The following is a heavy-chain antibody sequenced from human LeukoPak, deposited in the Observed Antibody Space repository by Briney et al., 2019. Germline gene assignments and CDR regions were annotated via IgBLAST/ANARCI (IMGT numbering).Heavy chain of an antibody. CDR1: GFTFSSYE. J-gene: IGHJ3*02. V-gene: IGHV3-48*03. D-gene: IGHD3-16*01. Sequence: GGSLRLSCAASGFTFSSYELYSVRQAPRTGLEWISYISSRSITIKYADSVRGRFTISRDDARESLYLQMNSLRAEDTAIYYCGASRQYVGAFDIWGQGTLVTVSS. CDR3: GASRQYVGAFDI. CDR2: ISSRSITI.